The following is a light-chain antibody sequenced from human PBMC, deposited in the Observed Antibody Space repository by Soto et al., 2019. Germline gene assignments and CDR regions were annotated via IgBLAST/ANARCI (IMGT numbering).Light chain of an antibody. CDR3: SSYTSSSSYV. V-gene: IGLV2-14*01. CDR1: SSDVGGYNY. J-gene: IGLJ1*01. CDR2: EVS. Sequence: QSVLTQPASVSGSPGQSITISCTGTSSDVGGYNYVSWYQQHPGKAPKLMIYEVSNRPSGVSNRFSGSKSGNTASLTISGLQAEDEDDYYCSSYTSSSSYVFGTGTRSPS.